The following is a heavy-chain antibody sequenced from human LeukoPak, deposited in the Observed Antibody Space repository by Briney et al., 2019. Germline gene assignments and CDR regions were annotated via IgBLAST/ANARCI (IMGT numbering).Heavy chain of an antibody. CDR2: INSDGSWT. J-gene: IGHJ4*02. D-gene: IGHD2/OR15-2a*01. CDR1: GNYW. V-gene: IGHV3-74*01. Sequence: GGSLRLSCAASGNYWMHWVRQAPGKGLVWVSHINSDGSWTSYADSVKGRFTISKDNAKNTVYLQMNSLRAEDTAVYYCVSFYEAYWGRGTLVTISS. CDR3: VSFYEAY.